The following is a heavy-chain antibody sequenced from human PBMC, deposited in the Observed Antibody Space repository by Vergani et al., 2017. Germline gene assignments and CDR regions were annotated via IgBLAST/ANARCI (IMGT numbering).Heavy chain of an antibody. D-gene: IGHD3-9*01. CDR3: ARTESFILRYFHWAL. Sequence: QLHLQESGPGLVKPSETLSLTCTVSGGSITSSSYYWGWIRQPPGKGLAWIGNIYHSGGAYYNPSLKGRVTISVATAKNQFSLEVTSVTAADTAIYFCARTESFILRYFHWALWGQGTLVTVSS. V-gene: IGHV4-39*01. J-gene: IGHJ4*02. CDR2: IYHSGGA. CDR1: GGSITSSSYY.